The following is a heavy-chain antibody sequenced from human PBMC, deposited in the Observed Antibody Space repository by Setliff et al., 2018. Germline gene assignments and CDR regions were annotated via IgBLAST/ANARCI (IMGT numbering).Heavy chain of an antibody. CDR1: GGSSSSHY. V-gene: IGHV4-59*08. CDR3: ARHWTYYDFWSGSGAFDY. J-gene: IGHJ4*02. CDR2: IHYSGTT. D-gene: IGHD3-3*01. Sequence: PSETLSLTCTVSGGSSSSHYWSWIRQPPGKGLEWIGYIHYSGTTNYNPSLKSRVTLSLDTAKNQFSLELRAVTAADTALYYCARHWTYYDFWSGSGAFDYWGQGTLVTVSS.